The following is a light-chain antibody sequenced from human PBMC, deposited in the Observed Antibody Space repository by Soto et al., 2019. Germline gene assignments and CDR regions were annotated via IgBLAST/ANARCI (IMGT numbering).Light chain of an antibody. CDR3: QQYGPSRT. V-gene: IGKV3-20*01. CDR2: GAS. J-gene: IGKJ1*01. CDR1: QSFGGSY. Sequence: EIVLTQSPGTLSLSPGERASLSCRASQSFGGSYLAWYQQKPCQAPRLLIYGASTRATGIPDRLSGSASGTNFPLTVSRMQPEDSAVYYCQQYGPSRTFGHGTQVDIK.